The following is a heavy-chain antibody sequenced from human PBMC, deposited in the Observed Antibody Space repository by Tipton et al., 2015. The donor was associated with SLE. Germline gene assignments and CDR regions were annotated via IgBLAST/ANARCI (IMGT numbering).Heavy chain of an antibody. D-gene: IGHD1-26*01. V-gene: IGHV4-59*08. CDR2: IYYREGT. J-gene: IGHJ4*02. CDR3: ARAAPTRVGATTFDY. Sequence: EWIGYIYYREGTNYSPSLKSRVTISLDASKNQLSLKLSSVTAADTAVYYCARAAPTRVGATTFDYWGQGTLVTVSS.